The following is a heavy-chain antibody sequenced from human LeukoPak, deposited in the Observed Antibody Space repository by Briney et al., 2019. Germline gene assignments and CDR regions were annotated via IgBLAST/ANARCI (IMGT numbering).Heavy chain of an antibody. Sequence: PSETLSLTCTVSGGSISGYYWSWIRQPPGKGLEWIGYIYYSGSTNYNPSLKSGLTISIDTSENQFSLKLSSVTAADTAVYYCAREYSSSSGRRAFDIWGQGTMATVSS. V-gene: IGHV4-59*08. CDR2: IYYSGST. J-gene: IGHJ3*02. D-gene: IGHD6-6*01. CDR1: GGSISGYY. CDR3: AREYSSSSGRRAFDI.